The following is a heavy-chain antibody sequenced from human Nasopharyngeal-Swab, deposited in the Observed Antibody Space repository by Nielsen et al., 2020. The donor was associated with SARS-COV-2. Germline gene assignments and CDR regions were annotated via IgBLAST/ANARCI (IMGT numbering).Heavy chain of an antibody. Sequence: GESLKISCAASGLTFSSFGMHWVRQAPGKGLEWVAFIAHDASNEYYGDSVKGRFSISRDNSKNTLYLQMDSLRGEDTAVYYCARDAPAHYGAFYWGRGTLVTVSS. CDR2: IAHDASNE. D-gene: IGHD4-17*01. J-gene: IGHJ4*02. V-gene: IGHV3-30*03. CDR1: GLTFSSFG. CDR3: ARDAPAHYGAFY.